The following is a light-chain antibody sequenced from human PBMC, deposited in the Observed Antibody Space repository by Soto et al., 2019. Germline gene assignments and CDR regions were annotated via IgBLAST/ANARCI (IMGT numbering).Light chain of an antibody. CDR3: QQYSNSPQT. Sequence: EIVMTHSPVTLSLSPGERAALSFRASQSASTNLAWYQQKPGQAPSLLIYGASSRATGIPDRFSGSGSGTDFTLTISRLEPEDFAVYFCQQYSNSPQTFGQGTKVDIK. V-gene: IGKV3-20*01. J-gene: IGKJ1*01. CDR1: QSASTN. CDR2: GAS.